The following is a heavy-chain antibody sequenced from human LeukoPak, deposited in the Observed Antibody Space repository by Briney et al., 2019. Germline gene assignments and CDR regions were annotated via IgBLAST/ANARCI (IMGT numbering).Heavy chain of an antibody. D-gene: IGHD2-2*02. CDR2: IYYSGST. CDR1: GGSISSYY. Sequence: NPSETLSLTCTVSGGSISSYYWSWIRQPPGKGLEWIGYIYYSGSTNYNPSLKSRVTISVDTSKNQFSLKLSSVTAADTAVYYCARGPHCSSTSCYIRGGTRVDYWGQGTLVTVSS. J-gene: IGHJ4*02. V-gene: IGHV4-59*12. CDR3: ARGPHCSSTSCYIRGGTRVDY.